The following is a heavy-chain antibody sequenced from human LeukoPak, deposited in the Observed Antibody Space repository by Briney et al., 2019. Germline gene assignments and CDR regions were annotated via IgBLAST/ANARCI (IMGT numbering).Heavy chain of an antibody. V-gene: IGHV1-18*01. CDR1: GYTFTSYG. CDR3: ARALRRELPLYFQH. J-gene: IGHJ1*01. CDR2: ISAYNGNT. D-gene: IGHD1-26*01. Sequence: ASVKVSCKASGYTFTSYGISWVRQAPGQGLEWMGWISAYNGNTNYAQKLQGRVTMTTDTSTSTAYMELRSLRSDDTAVYYCARALRRELPLYFQHWGRAPWSPSPQ.